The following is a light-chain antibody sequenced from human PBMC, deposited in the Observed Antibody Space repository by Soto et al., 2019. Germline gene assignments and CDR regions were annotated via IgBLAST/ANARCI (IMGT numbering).Light chain of an antibody. CDR2: DNN. Sequence: QSVLTQPPSVSGAPGQRVTISCTGSGSSIGAGYDVHWYQQIPGTAPKLLIFDNNNRPSGVPDRFSGSKSATSASLAITGLQAEDEADYYCQSFDSSLNGWVFGGGTKLTVL. CDR1: GSSIGAGYD. CDR3: QSFDSSLNGWV. V-gene: IGLV1-40*01. J-gene: IGLJ3*02.